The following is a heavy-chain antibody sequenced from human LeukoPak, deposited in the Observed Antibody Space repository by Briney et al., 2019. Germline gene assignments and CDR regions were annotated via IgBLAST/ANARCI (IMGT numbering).Heavy chain of an antibody. CDR3: ARAPPRGFFDCLFPPPFDY. V-gene: IGHV4-39*07. CDR1: GGSISSGGYY. Sequence: RPSETLSLTCTVSGGSISSGGYYWSWIRQPPGKGLEWIGEINHSGSTNYNPSLKSRVTISVDTSKNQFSLKLSSVTAADTAVYYCARAPPRGFFDCLFPPPFDYGGQGPLVTVSS. D-gene: IGHD3-9*01. J-gene: IGHJ4*02. CDR2: INHSGST.